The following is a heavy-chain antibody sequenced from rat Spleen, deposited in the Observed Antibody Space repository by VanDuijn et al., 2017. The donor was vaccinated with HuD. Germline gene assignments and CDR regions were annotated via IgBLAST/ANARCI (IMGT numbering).Heavy chain of an antibody. D-gene: IGHD1-1*01. CDR1: GFTFSSYW. J-gene: IGHJ2*01. CDR3: TTERVTTVVFDY. Sequence: EVQLVETGGGLVQPGRSLKLSCVASGFTFSSYWMYWIRQAPGKGLEWVATISYDGSSTYFRDSVKGRFTISRDNAKSTLYLQMDSLRSEDTATYYCTTERVTTVVFDYWGQGVMVTVSS. CDR2: ISYDGSST. V-gene: IGHV5-58*01.